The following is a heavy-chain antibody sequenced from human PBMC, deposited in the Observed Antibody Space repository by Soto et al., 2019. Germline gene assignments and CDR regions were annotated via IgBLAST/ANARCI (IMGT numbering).Heavy chain of an antibody. D-gene: IGHD3-10*01. CDR1: GGTFSSYA. V-gene: IGHV1-69*01. J-gene: IGHJ1*01. CDR3: ASNLLAGGSAAEYFQH. Sequence: QVQLVQSGAEVKKPGSSVKVSCKASGGTFSSYAISWVRQAPGQGLEWMGGIIPIVGTANYAQKFQGRVTITADESTSTAYMELSSLRSEDTAVYYCASNLLAGGSAAEYFQHWGQGTLVTVS. CDR2: IIPIVGTA.